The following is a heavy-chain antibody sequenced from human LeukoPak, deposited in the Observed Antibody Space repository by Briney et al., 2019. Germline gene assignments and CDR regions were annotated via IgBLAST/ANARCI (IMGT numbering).Heavy chain of an antibody. J-gene: IGHJ4*02. CDR3: TTYYDSGGYRFDY. D-gene: IGHD3-22*01. Sequence: SETLSLPCVVSGGSISASNWWSWVRQPPGKGLEWIGEIYYRGNTNYNPSLKSRVSISVDRSRNQFSLKLSSVTAADTAVYYCTTYYDSGGYRFDYWGQGILVTVSP. CDR2: IYYRGNT. V-gene: IGHV4-4*02. CDR1: GGSISASNW.